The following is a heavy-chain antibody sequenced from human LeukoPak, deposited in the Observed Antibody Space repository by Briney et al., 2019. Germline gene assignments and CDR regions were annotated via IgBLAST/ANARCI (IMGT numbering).Heavy chain of an antibody. CDR2: SGNAGDT. J-gene: IGHJ4*02. CDR1: GFTFDVSA. V-gene: IGHV3-23*01. D-gene: IGHD3-22*01. CDR3: AKKKPGNYPYDY. Sequence: GGSLRLSCAASGFTFDVSAMNWVRQAPGKGLEWVSASGNAGDTYYADSVKGRFTISRDNSKKMLFLQMTSLRAEDTAVYYCAKKKPGNYPYDYWGQGTLVTVSP.